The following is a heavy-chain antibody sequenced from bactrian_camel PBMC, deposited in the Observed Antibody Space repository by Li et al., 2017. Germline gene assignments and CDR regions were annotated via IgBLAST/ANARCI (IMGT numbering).Heavy chain of an antibody. Sequence: VQLVESGGGSVQAGGSLRLSCTHFGYSSSRHCMGWFRQAPGKAREGIAGIRRDGDEYYADSVKGRFTISQDNAKEMLYLDMNNLKPEDTALYYCAIGLHLEIMGSWADADFEYWGQGTQVTVS. CDR3: AIGLHLEIMGSWADADFEY. CDR2: IRRDGDE. D-gene: IGHD3*01. J-gene: IGHJ6*01. V-gene: IGHV3S31*01. CDR1: GYSSSRHC.